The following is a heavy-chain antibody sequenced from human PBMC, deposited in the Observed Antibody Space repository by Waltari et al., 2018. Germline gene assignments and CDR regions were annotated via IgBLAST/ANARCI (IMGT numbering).Heavy chain of an antibody. CDR3: ARVYSNYVALDY. D-gene: IGHD4-4*01. J-gene: IGHJ4*02. V-gene: IGHV4-38-2*01. Sequence: QVQLQESGPGLVKPSETLSLTCAVSGYSISSGYYWGWIRQPPGKGLEWIGSIYHSGSTYYNPSLKSRVTISVDTSKNQFSLKLSSVTAADTAVYYCARVYSNYVALDYWGQGTLVTVSS. CDR1: GYSISSGYY. CDR2: IYHSGST.